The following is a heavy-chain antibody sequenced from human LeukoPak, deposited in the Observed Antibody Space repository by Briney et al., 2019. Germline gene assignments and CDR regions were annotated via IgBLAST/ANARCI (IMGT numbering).Heavy chain of an antibody. CDR2: INPNSGDT. V-gene: IGHV1-2*02. J-gene: IGHJ6*03. CDR1: GYSFTGHY. CDR3: ARSDYYYYYMDV. Sequence: ASVKVSCKASGYSFTGHYMHWVRQAPGQGLEWMGWINPNSGDTNYAQKFQGRVTMTRDTSITTAYLELSRLRSDDTAVYYCARSDYYYYYMDVWGKGTTVTVSS.